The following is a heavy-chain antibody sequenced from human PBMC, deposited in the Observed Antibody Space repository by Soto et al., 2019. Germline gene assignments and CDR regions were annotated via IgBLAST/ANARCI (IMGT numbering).Heavy chain of an antibody. Sequence: EVQLLESGGGLVQPGGSLRLSCAASGFTFSSYAMSWVRQAPGKGLEWVSAISGSGGSTYYADSVKGRFTISRDNSKNTRYRQMNSLRAEDTAVYYFAKDGGVVVAATPVADWGQGTLVTVSS. CDR2: ISGSGGST. J-gene: IGHJ4*02. CDR1: GFTFSSYA. V-gene: IGHV3-23*01. CDR3: AKDGGVVVAATPVAD. D-gene: IGHD2-15*01.